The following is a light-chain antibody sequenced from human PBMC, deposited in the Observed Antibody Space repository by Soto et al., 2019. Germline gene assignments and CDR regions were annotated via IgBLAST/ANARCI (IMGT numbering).Light chain of an antibody. V-gene: IGLV1-40*01. J-gene: IGLJ1*01. CDR3: QSYDSSLSGYV. CDR1: SSNSGAGYE. CDR2: ENN. Sequence: QSVLTQPPSVSEAPGQRVTISCTGSSSNSGAGYEAHWYQQVPGTAPILLIYENNNRPSGVPDRFSGSKSGTSASLTITGLQAEDEAEYYCQSYDSSLSGYVFGTGTKLTVL.